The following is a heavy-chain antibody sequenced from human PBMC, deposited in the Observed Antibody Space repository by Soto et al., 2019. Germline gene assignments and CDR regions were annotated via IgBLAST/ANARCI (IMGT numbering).Heavy chain of an antibody. CDR2: IFYSGPT. Sequence: LSLTCTVSGGPFTISGYSWSWLRQPPGKGLEWLGTIFYSGPTYYTPSLESRLTISIDASNNQLSLKLSSVTAADTAVYFRLRHLYASHAHLVPSHGGMGGWAEGTKVTVS. D-gene: IGHD3-16*01. V-gene: IGHV4-39*03. CDR3: LRHLYASHAHLVPSHGGMGG. J-gene: IGHJ6*02. CDR1: GGPFTISGYS.